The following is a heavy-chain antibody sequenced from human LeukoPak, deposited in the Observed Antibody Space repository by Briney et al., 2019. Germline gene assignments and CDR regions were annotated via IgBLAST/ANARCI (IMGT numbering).Heavy chain of an antibody. Sequence: SETLSLTCTVSGGSISSYYWSWIRQPPGKGLEWIGYIYTSGSTNYNPSLKSRVTISVDTSKNQFSLKLSSVTAADTAVYYCARHANNYVFWSGSASNWFDPWGQGTLVTVSS. V-gene: IGHV4-4*09. CDR2: IYTSGST. D-gene: IGHD3-3*01. CDR1: GGSISSYY. J-gene: IGHJ5*02. CDR3: ARHANNYVFWSGSASNWFDP.